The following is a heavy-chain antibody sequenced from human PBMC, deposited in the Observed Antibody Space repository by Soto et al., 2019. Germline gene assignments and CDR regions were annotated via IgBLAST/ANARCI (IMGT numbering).Heavy chain of an antibody. J-gene: IGHJ4*02. Sequence: GGSLRLSCAASGFTFSSYGMHWVRQAPGKGLEWVAVISYDGSNKYYADSVKGRFTIPRDNSKNTLYLQMNSLRAEDTAVYYCAKDFHGYSLHDYWGQGTLVTVSS. CDR1: GFTFSSYG. CDR2: ISYDGSNK. D-gene: IGHD5-18*01. CDR3: AKDFHGYSLHDY. V-gene: IGHV3-30*18.